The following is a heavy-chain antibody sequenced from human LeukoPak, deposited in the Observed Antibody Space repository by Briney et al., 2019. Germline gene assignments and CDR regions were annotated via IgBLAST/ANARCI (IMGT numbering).Heavy chain of an antibody. J-gene: IGHJ4*02. CDR1: GFTFSSYAM. V-gene: IGHV4-4*01. CDR2: IYHSGNT. Sequence: GSLRLSCAASGFTFSSYAMSWVRQPPGKGLEWIGEIYHSGNTNYNPSLKSRVTMSVDKSKNQFSLKLSSVTAADTAVYFCARDPTLYGSGSYFDYWGQGTLVTVSS. D-gene: IGHD3-10*01. CDR3: ARDPTLYGSGSYFDY.